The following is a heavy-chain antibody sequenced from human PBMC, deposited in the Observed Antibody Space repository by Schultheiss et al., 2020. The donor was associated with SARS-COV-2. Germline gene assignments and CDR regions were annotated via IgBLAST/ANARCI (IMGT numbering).Heavy chain of an antibody. CDR2: ISAYNGNT. CDR3: ARGGGQYSSSWYFPDWYFDL. Sequence: ASVKVSCKASGYTFTGYYMHWVRQAPGQGLEWMGWISAYNGNTNYAQKFQGRVTMTRNTSISTAYMELNSLRAEDTAVYYCARGGGQYSSSWYFPDWYFDLWGRGTLVTVSS. CDR1: GYTFTGYY. V-gene: IGHV1-8*02. D-gene: IGHD6-13*01. J-gene: IGHJ2*01.